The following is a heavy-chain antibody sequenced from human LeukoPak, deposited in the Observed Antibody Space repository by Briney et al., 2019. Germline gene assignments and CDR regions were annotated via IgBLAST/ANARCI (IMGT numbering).Heavy chain of an antibody. D-gene: IGHD6-19*01. J-gene: IGHJ4*02. CDR1: GGSFSGYH. CDR3: ARATPSRYSSGWYRF. CDR2: INPSGST. V-gene: IGHV4-34*01. Sequence: SETLSLTCAVYGGSFSGYHWTWIRQSPGKGLEWIGDINPSGSTNYNPSLKSRVTISVDTSKNQFSLKLSSVTAADTAVYYCARATPSRYSSGWYRFWGQGTLVTVSS.